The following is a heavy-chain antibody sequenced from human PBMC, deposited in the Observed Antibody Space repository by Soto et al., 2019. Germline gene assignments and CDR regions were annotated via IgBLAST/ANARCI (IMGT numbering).Heavy chain of an antibody. CDR1: VFSFSNYA. D-gene: IGHD3-22*01. CDR3: VRDDRWAFDF. J-gene: IGHJ3*01. V-gene: IGHV3-48*02. CDR2: ISIGSGSI. Sequence: EVQLVESGGGLVQPGGSRRVYCAASVFSFSNYAMNWVRQSPGKGLEWVSYISIGSGSIFYADSVKGRFTISRDEAKNSLYMQMNTLRDEDTAVYYCVRDDRWAFDFWCQGTMVTVS.